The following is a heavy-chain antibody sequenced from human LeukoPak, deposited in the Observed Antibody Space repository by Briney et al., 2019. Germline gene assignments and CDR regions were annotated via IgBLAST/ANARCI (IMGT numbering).Heavy chain of an antibody. V-gene: IGHV4-39*01. CDR2: IYCSGST. Sequence: SETLSLTCTVSGGSISSNSYYWVWNPPPQGQGLEWIGSIYCSGSTYYNPALKRRVTISVDTYKNQFSLKLSSATAADTAVYYCASRNLQSRVRGSWFEPGGQGTLVTVSS. D-gene: IGHD3-10*01. J-gene: IGHJ5*02. CDR3: ASRNLQSRVRGSWFEP. CDR1: GGSISSNSYY.